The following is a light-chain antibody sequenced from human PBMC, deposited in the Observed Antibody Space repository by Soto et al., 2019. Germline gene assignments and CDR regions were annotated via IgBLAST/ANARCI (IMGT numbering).Light chain of an antibody. V-gene: IGKV3D-20*02. CDR2: DAS. CDR3: QQGSKWPTT. Sequence: EIVLTQSPGTLSLSPGERATLSCRASQSVSSSTYLAWYQQKPGQAPRLVIYDASSRATGIPDRFSGSGSGTDFTLTISRLEPEDFAVYYCQQGSKWPTTLGQGTRLEIK. CDR1: QSVSSSTY. J-gene: IGKJ5*01.